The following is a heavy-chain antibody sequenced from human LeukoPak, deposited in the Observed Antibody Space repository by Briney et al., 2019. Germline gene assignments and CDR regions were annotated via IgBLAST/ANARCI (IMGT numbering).Heavy chain of an antibody. V-gene: IGHV3-7*01. CDR3: ARGERRYYSRSDY. CDR2: IKQDGSEK. J-gene: IGHJ4*02. Sequence: GGSLRLSCAASGFPFSSYWMRWVRQAPGKGLEWVANIKQDGSEKYYVDSVKGRFTISRDNAKNPLYLQMNSLRAEDTAVYYCARGERRYYSRSDYWGQGTLVTVSS. D-gene: IGHD1-26*01. CDR1: GFPFSSYW.